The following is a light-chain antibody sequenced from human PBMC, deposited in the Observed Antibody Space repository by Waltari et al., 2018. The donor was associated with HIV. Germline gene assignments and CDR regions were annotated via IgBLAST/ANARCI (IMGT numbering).Light chain of an antibody. CDR3: NSRDSSDNRHNYV. CDR1: SLRSYY. Sequence: SSELTQDPAVSVALGQTVSITCQGDSLRSYYARWYQQKPGQAPVLVIYGKNNRPAGIPDRFSGSSSGNTASLTITGAQAEDEADYYCNSRDSSDNRHNYVFGTGTKVTVL. V-gene: IGLV3-19*01. J-gene: IGLJ1*01. CDR2: GKN.